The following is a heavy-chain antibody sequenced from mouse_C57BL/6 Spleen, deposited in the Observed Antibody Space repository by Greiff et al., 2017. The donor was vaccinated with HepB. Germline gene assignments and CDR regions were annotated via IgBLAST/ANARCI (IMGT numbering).Heavy chain of an antibody. V-gene: IGHV1-5*01. J-gene: IGHJ3*01. CDR2: IYPGNSDT. CDR1: GYTFTSYW. CDR3: TRHYGSSPPSWFAY. D-gene: IGHD1-1*01. Sequence: EVQLQQSGTVLARPGASVKMSCKTSGYTFTSYWMHWVKQRPGQGLEWIGAIYPGNSDTSYNQKFKGKAKLTAVTSASTAYMELSSLTNEDSAVFYCTRHYGSSPPSWFAYWGQGTLVTVSA.